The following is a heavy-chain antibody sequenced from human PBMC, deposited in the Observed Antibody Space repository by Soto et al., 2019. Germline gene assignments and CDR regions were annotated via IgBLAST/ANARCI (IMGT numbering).Heavy chain of an antibody. CDR1: GFTFSSYG. CDR3: AKGGLYYDFWSRDY. CDR2: ISYDGSNK. V-gene: IGHV3-30*18. Sequence: GGSLRLSCAASGFTFSSYGMHWVRQAPGKGLEWVAVISYDGSNKYYADSVKGRFTISRDNSKNTLYLQMNSLRAEDTAVYYCAKGGLYYDFWSRDYWGQGTLVTVSS. D-gene: IGHD3-3*01. J-gene: IGHJ4*02.